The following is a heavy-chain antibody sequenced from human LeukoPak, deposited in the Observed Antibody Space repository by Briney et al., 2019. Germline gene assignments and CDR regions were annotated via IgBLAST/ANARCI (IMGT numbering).Heavy chain of an antibody. CDR1: GGSISSNNW. V-gene: IGHV4-4*02. D-gene: IGHD3-22*01. J-gene: IGHJ3*02. CDR2: IYHDGST. CDR3: ARHQRITMIPSLNAFDI. Sequence: TSETLSLTCAVSGGSISSNNWWIWVRQSPEKGLEWIGEIYHDGSTNYNPSLKSRVTISMDKSKNQLSLKLNFVTAADTAVYYCARHQRITMIPSLNAFDIWGQGTMVTVSS.